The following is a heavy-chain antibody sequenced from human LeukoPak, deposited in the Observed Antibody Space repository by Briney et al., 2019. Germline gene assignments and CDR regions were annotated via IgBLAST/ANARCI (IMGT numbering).Heavy chain of an antibody. CDR2: ISGSGGST. Sequence: GGSLRLSCAASGFTFSSYAMSWVRQAPGKGLEWVSAISGSGGSTYYADSVKGRFTISRDNSKNTPYLQMNSLRAEDTAVYYCAKLPTVTSSYYYYGMDVWGQGTTVTVSS. J-gene: IGHJ6*02. CDR3: AKLPTVTSSYYYYGMDV. D-gene: IGHD4-17*01. CDR1: GFTFSSYA. V-gene: IGHV3-23*01.